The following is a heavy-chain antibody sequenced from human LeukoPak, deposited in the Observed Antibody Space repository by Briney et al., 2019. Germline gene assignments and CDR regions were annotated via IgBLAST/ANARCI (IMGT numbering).Heavy chain of an antibody. CDR3: ASGAGTVGY. Sequence: PGGSLRLSCAASGFTFSSYEMNWVRQAPGKGLEWVSSISSSSSYIYYADSVKGRFTISRDNAKNSLYLQMNSLRAEDTAVYYCASGAGTVGYWGQGTLVTVSS. CDR1: GFTFSSYE. V-gene: IGHV3-21*01. CDR2: ISSSSSYI. D-gene: IGHD6-19*01. J-gene: IGHJ4*02.